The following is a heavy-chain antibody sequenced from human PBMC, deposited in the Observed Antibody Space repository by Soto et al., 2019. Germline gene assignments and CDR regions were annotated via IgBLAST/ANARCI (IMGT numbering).Heavy chain of an antibody. CDR3: AKVLTGYYYYFEY. J-gene: IGHJ4*02. V-gene: IGHV3-23*01. CDR1: GFTFSSYA. Sequence: GGSLRLSCAASGFTFSSYAMIWVRQAPGKGLEGVSGVGGSGEYTYYADSVKGRFTISRDNSKNTVYLQISSLSADDTAVYYCAKVLTGYYYYFEYWGQGTLVTVSS. D-gene: IGHD3-9*01. CDR2: VGGSGEYT.